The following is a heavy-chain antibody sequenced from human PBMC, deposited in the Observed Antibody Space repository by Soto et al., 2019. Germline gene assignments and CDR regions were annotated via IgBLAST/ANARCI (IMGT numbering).Heavy chain of an antibody. CDR2: IYYSGST. CDR3: ARAYRDYFDY. Sequence: ASETLSLPCTVSGGSIRSYYWSWIRQPPGKGLEWIGYIYYSGSTNYNPPLKSRVTISVDTSKNQFSLKLSSVTAADTAVYYCARAYRDYFDYWGQGTLVTVSS. CDR1: GGSIRSYY. V-gene: IGHV4-59*01. J-gene: IGHJ4*02. D-gene: IGHD5-18*01.